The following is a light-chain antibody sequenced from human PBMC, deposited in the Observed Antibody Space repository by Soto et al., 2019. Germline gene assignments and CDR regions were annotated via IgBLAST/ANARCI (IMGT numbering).Light chain of an antibody. CDR2: GAS. Sequence: EIVFPQSPGTLSLSPGERATLSCRASQSVSSSYLAWYQQKPGQAPRLLIYGASSRATGIPDRFSGSGSGTDFTLTISRLEPEDFAVYYCQQYGSSPQTFGQGTKVDIK. CDR3: QQYGSSPQT. J-gene: IGKJ1*01. V-gene: IGKV3-20*01. CDR1: QSVSSSY.